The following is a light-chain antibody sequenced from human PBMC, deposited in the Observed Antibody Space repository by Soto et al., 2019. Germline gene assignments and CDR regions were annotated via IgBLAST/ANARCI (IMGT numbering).Light chain of an antibody. Sequence: QSVLTQPPSVSAAPGQKVTISCSGSSSNIGNNYLSWYQQLPGTAPKLIVYDNNKRPSGIPDRFSGSKSGTSATLGITGLQTGDEADYYCGTWDSSLSAVVFGGGTKLTVL. J-gene: IGLJ2*01. CDR2: DNN. CDR3: GTWDSSLSAVV. V-gene: IGLV1-51*01. CDR1: SSNIGNNY.